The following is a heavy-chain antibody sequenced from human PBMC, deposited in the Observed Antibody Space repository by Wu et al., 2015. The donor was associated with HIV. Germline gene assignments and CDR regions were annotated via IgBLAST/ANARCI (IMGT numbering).Heavy chain of an antibody. CDR2: INPNSGGS. CDR1: GYSFTGNY. J-gene: IGHJ1*01. Sequence: QVQLMQSGAEMKKPGASVKVSCKTSGYSFTGNYIHWVRQAPGQGLEWVGWINPNSGGSRSPQKFQGRVTMTRDTSVNTAYLELTRLQFDDTAIYYCTKDYGIVGSTLPEYFQHWGQGTLVTVSS. V-gene: IGHV1-2*02. D-gene: IGHD1-26*01. CDR3: TKDYGIVGSTLPEYFQH.